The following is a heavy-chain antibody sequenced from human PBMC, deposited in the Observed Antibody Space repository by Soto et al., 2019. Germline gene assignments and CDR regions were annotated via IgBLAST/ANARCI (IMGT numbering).Heavy chain of an antibody. D-gene: IGHD5-12*01. J-gene: IGHJ4*02. CDR3: ARAISGYVT. CDR2: INTGNGDT. CDR1: GINYNTYA. Sequence: QVQLVQSGAEMKKPGASVKVSCKTSGINYNTYAIHWVRQAPGQGLEWMGWINTGNGDTRYSQNFQGRVTLTSDTSASTVYIDLESLKSEDTGLFFCARAISGYVTWGQGTLVTVSS. V-gene: IGHV1-3*04.